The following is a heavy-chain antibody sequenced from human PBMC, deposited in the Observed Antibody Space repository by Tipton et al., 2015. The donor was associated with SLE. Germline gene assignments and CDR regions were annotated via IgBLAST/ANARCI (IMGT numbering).Heavy chain of an antibody. CDR1: GGSISSYY. CDR3: ARGGILPSYYFDC. Sequence: TLSLTCTVSGGSISSYYWSWIRQLPGKGLEWIGYIYYSGSTNYNPSLKSRVTISVDTSKNQFSLKLSSVTAADTAVYYCARGGILPSYYFDCWGQGTLVTVSS. J-gene: IGHJ4*02. D-gene: IGHD3-16*01. CDR2: IYYSGST. V-gene: IGHV4-59*08.